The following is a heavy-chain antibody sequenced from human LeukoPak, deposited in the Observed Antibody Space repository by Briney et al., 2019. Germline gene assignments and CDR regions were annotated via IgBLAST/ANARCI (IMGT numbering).Heavy chain of an antibody. D-gene: IGHD2-15*01. CDR3: AREGQDIVVN. CDR1: GYSISSGYY. Sequence: PSETLSLTCTVSGYSISSGYYWGWIRQPPGKGLKWIGSIYHSGSTYYNPSLKSRVTISVDTSKNQFSLKLSSVTAADTAVYYCAREGQDIVVNWGQGTLVTVSS. J-gene: IGHJ4*02. V-gene: IGHV4-38-2*02. CDR2: IYHSGST.